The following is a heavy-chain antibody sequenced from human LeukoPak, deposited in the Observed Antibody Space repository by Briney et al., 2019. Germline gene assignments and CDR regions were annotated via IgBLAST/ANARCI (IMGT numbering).Heavy chain of an antibody. CDR1: GYTFTSYD. CDR2: MNPNSGNT. CDR3: ARGDLYYYYMDV. V-gene: IGHV1-8*01. J-gene: IGHJ6*03. Sequence: ASVKVSCKASGYTFTSYDIFWVRQATGQGLEWMGWMNPNSGNTGYAQKFQGRVTMTRNTSISTAYMELSSLRSEDTAVYYCARGDLYYYYMDVWGKGTTVTISS.